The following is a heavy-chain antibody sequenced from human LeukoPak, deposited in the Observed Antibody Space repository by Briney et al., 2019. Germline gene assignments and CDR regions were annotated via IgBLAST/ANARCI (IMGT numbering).Heavy chain of an antibody. CDR3: AKDLADYDSSGYYGY. V-gene: IGHV3-30*02. J-gene: IGHJ4*02. CDR1: GFTFSSYG. D-gene: IGHD3-22*01. CDR2: IRYDGSNK. Sequence: GGSLRLSCAASGFTFSSYGMHWVRQAPGKGLEWVAFIRYDGSNKYYADSVKGRFTVSRDNSKNTLYLQMNSLRAEDTAVYHCAKDLADYDSSGYYGYWGQGTLVTVSS.